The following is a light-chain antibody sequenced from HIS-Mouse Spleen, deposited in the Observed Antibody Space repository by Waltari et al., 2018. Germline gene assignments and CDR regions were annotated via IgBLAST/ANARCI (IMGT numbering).Light chain of an antibody. CDR2: KDS. V-gene: IGLV3-25*03. CDR3: QSADSSGTYV. J-gene: IGLJ1*01. CDR1: AWPKQS. Sequence: SYELTQPPSVSVSPGQTARITCPGEAWPKQSAYWYQQKPGQAPVLLIYKDSERPSGIPERFSGSSSGTTVTLTISGVQAEDEADYYCQSADSSGTYVFGTGTKVTVL.